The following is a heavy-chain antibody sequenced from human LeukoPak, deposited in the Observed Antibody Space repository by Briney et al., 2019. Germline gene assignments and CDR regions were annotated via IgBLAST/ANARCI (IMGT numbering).Heavy chain of an antibody. Sequence: PSETLSLTCTVSSGSISSGDYYWSWIRQPPGKGLEWIGEINHSGSTNYNPSLKSRVTISVDTSKNQFSLKLTSVTAADTAVYYCARGRGYNSFDYWGQGTLVTVSS. CDR1: SGSISSGDYY. CDR3: ARGRGYNSFDY. D-gene: IGHD3-16*02. CDR2: INHSGST. J-gene: IGHJ4*02. V-gene: IGHV4-39*07.